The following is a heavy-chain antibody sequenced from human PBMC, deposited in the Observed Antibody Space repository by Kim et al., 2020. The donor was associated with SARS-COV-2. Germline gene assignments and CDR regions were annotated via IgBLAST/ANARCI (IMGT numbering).Heavy chain of an antibody. D-gene: IGHD3-22*01. Sequence: SVKVSCKASGGTFSSYAISWVRQAPGQGLEWMGGIIPIFGTANYAQKFQGRVTITADESTSTAYMELSSLRSEDTAVYYCARARYYYDSSGYYLDWFDPWGQGTLVTVSS. CDR2: IIPIFGTA. J-gene: IGHJ5*02. V-gene: IGHV1-69*13. CDR1: GGTFSSYA. CDR3: ARARYYYDSSGYYLDWFDP.